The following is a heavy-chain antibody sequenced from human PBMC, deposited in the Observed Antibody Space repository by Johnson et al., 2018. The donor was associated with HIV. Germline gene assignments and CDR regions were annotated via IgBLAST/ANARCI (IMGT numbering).Heavy chain of an antibody. J-gene: IGHJ3*02. D-gene: IGHD3-22*01. V-gene: IGHV3-53*01. CDR3: ARGITMIAVVKGDAFDI. CDR2: IYSGGST. Sequence: EVQLVESGGGVVQPGRSLRLSCAASGFTVSRNYMSWVRQAPGKGLEWVSVIYSGGSTYYADSVKGRFTISRDNSKHTLYLQMNSLRAEDTAVYYCARGITMIAVVKGDAFDIWGQGTMVTVYS. CDR1: GFTVSRNY.